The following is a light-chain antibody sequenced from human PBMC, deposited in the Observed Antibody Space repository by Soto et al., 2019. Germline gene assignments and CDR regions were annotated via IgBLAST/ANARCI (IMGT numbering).Light chain of an antibody. CDR2: EVR. CDR3: GSYTSSSTRV. CDR1: SSDVGGYNY. V-gene: IGLV2-14*01. J-gene: IGLJ1*01. Sequence: QSVLTQPASVSGSPGQSITISCSGTSSDVGGYNYVSWYQQRPGKAPKLLIYEVRNRPSGVSDRFSGSKSDNTASLTISGLQAEDEADYYCGSYTSSSTRVFGTGTKVTVL.